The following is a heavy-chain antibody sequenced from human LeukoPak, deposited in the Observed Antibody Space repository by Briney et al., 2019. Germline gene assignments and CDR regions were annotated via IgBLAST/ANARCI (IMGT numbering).Heavy chain of an antibody. J-gene: IGHJ4*02. D-gene: IGHD6-6*01. V-gene: IGHV3-30*02. CDR3: AKDISVVAARPPQGY. Sequence: GSLRLSCAASGFTFSSYGMHWVRQAPGKGLEWVAFIRYDGSNKYYADSVKGRFTISRDNSKNTLYLQMNSLRAEDTAVYYCAKDISVVAARPPQGYWGQGTLVTVSS. CDR2: IRYDGSNK. CDR1: GFTFSSYG.